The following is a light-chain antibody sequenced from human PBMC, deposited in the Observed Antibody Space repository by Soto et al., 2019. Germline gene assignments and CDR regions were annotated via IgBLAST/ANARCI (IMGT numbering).Light chain of an antibody. CDR1: QSISGL. CDR3: QQYNSYPLT. CDR2: KAS. Sequence: DIPMTQSPSTLSASVGDRVTITCRASQSISGLLAWYQQKPGRAPILLIYKASTLESGVPSRFSGSGSGTEFSLTISSLQPDDSATYYCQQYNSYPLTFGQGTRLEIK. V-gene: IGKV1-5*03. J-gene: IGKJ5*01.